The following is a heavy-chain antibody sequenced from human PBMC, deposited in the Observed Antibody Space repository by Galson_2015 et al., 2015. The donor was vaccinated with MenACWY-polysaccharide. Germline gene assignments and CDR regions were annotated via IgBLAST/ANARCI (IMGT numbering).Heavy chain of an antibody. Sequence: SLRLSCAASGSRFSNSGMHWVRQAPGKGLEWVAVIQYDGSNKVYADSVKGRFTISRDNSKNTVFLEMSTLGVEDTAVYYCAREGSRSVFHAFDIWGQGTMVTVSS. CDR1: GSRFSNSG. CDR2: IQYDGSNK. J-gene: IGHJ3*02. CDR3: AREGSRSVFHAFDI. D-gene: IGHD2-2*01. V-gene: IGHV3-33*01.